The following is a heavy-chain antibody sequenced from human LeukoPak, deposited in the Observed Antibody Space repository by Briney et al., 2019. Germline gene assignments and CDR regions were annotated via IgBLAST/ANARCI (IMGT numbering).Heavy chain of an antibody. Sequence: PGGSLRLSCAASGFSFSSYAVSWVRQAPGKGLEWVRFTISRDDSKNTLYLQMNSLRAEDMAVYYCAKVQLGIGVDYWGQGTLVTVSS. CDR1: GFSFSSYA. D-gene: IGHD7-27*01. V-gene: IGHV3-23*01. J-gene: IGHJ4*02. CDR3: AKVQLGIGVDY.